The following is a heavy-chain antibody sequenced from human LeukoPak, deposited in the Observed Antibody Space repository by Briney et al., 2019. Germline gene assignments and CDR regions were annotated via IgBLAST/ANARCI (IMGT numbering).Heavy chain of an antibody. CDR1: EYTFTGYY. CDR2: INPNSGGT. V-gene: IGHV1-2*02. CDR3: ARDLAAGCGSMSCYTGFDY. J-gene: IGHJ4*02. D-gene: IGHD2-2*02. Sequence: GASVKVSCKTSEYTFTGYYMHWVRQAPGQGLEWMGWINPNSGGTNYAQRFQGRFTMTRDTSVSTAYMELSSLRSDDTAVYYCARDLAAGCGSMSCYTGFDYWGPGTLVTVSS.